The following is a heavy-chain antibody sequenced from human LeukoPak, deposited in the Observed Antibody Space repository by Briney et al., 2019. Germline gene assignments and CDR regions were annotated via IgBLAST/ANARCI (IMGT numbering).Heavy chain of an antibody. V-gene: IGHV3-30*18. D-gene: IGHD2-2*01. CDR2: ISSDGRNI. J-gene: IGHJ4*02. Sequence: GGSLRLSCAASGFAFNNYGMHWVRQAPGKGLEWVAVISSDGRNIHYPDSVKGRFTISRDISTDTLWLQMDSLRTEDTAVYYCAKGPLRGTAAAIDYWGQGTLVTVSS. CDR1: GFAFNNYG. CDR3: AKGPLRGTAAAIDY.